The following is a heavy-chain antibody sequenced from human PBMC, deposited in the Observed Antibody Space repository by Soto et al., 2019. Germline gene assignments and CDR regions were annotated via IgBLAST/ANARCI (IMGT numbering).Heavy chain of an antibody. CDR3: ARDTKGGYEAFYYGMDV. CDR1: GYTFTSYS. Sequence: QVQLVQSGAEVKKPGASVTVSCKASGYTFTSYSMHWVRQAPGQRLEWMGSINAGNGNTKCSQNFQGRATITRDTSASAAYMELSSLRSEDTAVYYCARDTKGGYEAFYYGMDVWGHGTTVTVSS. V-gene: IGHV1-3*01. J-gene: IGHJ6*02. D-gene: IGHD5-12*01. CDR2: INAGNGNT.